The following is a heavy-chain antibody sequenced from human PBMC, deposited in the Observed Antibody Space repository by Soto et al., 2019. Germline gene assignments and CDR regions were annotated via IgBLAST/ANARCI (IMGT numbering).Heavy chain of an antibody. V-gene: IGHV1-3*01. CDR2: INAGNGNT. D-gene: IGHD3-16*02. Sequence: ASVKVSCKASGYTFTSYAMHWVRQAPGQRLEWMGWINAGNGNTKYSQKFQGRVTITRDTSASTAYMELSSLRSEDTAVYYCASGYDCVWGSYRYGEGAVDICGQGTMVTGSS. CDR3: ASGYDCVWGSYRYGEGAVDI. CDR1: GYTFTSYA. J-gene: IGHJ3*02.